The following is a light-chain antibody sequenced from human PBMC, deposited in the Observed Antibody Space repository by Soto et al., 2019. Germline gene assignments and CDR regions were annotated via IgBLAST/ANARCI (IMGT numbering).Light chain of an antibody. Sequence: QSVLTQPPSASGTPGQRVTISCSGSASNIGSDAINWYQNLPGTAPKLLIYSNSQRPSGVPDRFSGSKSGTSGSLAISGLQSEDEADYYCAAWDDSLDGWVFGGGTQLTVL. CDR1: ASNIGSDA. J-gene: IGLJ7*01. CDR2: SNS. CDR3: AAWDDSLDGWV. V-gene: IGLV1-44*01.